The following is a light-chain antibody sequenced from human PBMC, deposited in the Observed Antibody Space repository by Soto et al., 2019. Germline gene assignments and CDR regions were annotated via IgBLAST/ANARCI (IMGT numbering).Light chain of an antibody. V-gene: IGKV3-11*01. J-gene: IGKJ1*01. CDR3: HHFGSLPET. CDR2: DAS. CDR1: QSVSRY. Sequence: EIVLTQSPDTLSLSPGESATLSCRASQSVSRYLAWYQQKPGQTPRLLIYDASNRAAGIPARFSGSGSGTDFTLTISSLEPEDFAVYYCHHFGSLPETFGQGTNVE.